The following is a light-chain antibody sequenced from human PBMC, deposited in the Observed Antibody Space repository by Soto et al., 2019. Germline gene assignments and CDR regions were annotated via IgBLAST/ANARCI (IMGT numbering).Light chain of an antibody. CDR2: DSS. V-gene: IGKV1-5*01. J-gene: IGKJ1*01. Sequence: DIQMTQSPSTLFASVRDRVTITCRASQSVRNWLAWYQQKPGRAPQLLIYDSSTLEPGVPSRFRGSGSGTEFTLTINGLQPDDFATYYCQQYDGYSPQTFGQGTKVDIK. CDR3: QQYDGYSPQT. CDR1: QSVRNW.